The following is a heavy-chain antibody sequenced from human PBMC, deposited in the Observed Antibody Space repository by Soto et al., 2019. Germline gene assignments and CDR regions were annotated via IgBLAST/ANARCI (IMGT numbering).Heavy chain of an antibody. CDR3: ARDIACSSSSCQGDNFDI. J-gene: IGHJ3*02. CDR2: INPNGGST. D-gene: IGHD2-2*01. CDR1: AVTFTSYF. Sequence: QVRLVQSGAEVRKPGASVKLSCTAPAVTFTSYFMHWVRQAPGHGLEWIGVINPNGGSTKFAQTFQGRVTMTGDTSTGTVYMELRSLRSEDTAIYYCARDIACSSSSCQGDNFDIWGRGTLVTVSP. V-gene: IGHV1-46*01.